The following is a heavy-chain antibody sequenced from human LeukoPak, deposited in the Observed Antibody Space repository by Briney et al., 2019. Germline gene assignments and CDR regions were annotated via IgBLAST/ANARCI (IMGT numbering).Heavy chain of an antibody. D-gene: IGHD6-13*01. CDR3: ARDSRSIAAAGTSYYYGMDV. CDR1: GFTVSSNY. V-gene: IGHV3-53*04. Sequence: GGSLRLSCAASGFTVSSNYMSWVRQAPGKGLEWVSAIYSGGSTYYADSVKGRFTISRHNSKNTLCLQMNSLRAEDTAVYYCARDSRSIAAAGTSYYYGMDVWGQGTTVTVSS. J-gene: IGHJ6*02. CDR2: IYSGGST.